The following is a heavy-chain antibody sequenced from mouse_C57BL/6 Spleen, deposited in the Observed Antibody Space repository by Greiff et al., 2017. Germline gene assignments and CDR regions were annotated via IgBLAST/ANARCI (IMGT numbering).Heavy chain of an antibody. CDR2: INPSTGGT. V-gene: IGHV1-42*01. Sequence: EVQLQQSGPELVKPGASVKISSKASGYSFTGYYMNWVKQSPEKSLEWIGEINPSTGGTTYNQKFKAKATLTVDKSSSTAYMQLKSLTSEDSAVYYCAGGTYDRDYWGQGTTLTVSS. CDR3: AGGTYDRDY. CDR1: GYSFTGYY. D-gene: IGHD2-3*01. J-gene: IGHJ2*01.